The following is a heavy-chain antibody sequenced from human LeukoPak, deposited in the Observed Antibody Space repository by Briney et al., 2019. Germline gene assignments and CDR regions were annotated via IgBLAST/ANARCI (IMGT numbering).Heavy chain of an antibody. CDR3: ARSDYYYYGMDV. V-gene: IGHV4-59*08. Sequence: SETLSLTCTVSGGPIRSYYWSWIRQPPGKGLEWIGYIYYSGSTKYNPSLKSRVTVSVDTSRNQLSLKLISVTAADTAVYYCARSDYYYYGMDVWGQGSTVTVSS. CDR2: IYYSGST. J-gene: IGHJ6*02. CDR1: GGPIRSYY.